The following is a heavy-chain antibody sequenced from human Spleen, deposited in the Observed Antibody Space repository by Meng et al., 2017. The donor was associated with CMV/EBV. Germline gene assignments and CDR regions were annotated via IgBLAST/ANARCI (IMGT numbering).Heavy chain of an antibody. J-gene: IGHJ5*02. Sequence: ASVKVSCKASGYTFTSYDINWVRQATGQGLEWMGWMNPNSGNSDYAQKFQGRVTITRNISINTAYMEVSSLRSEDTAVYYCARAIGRNYGYNWFDPWGQGTLVTVSS. CDR3: ARAIGRNYGYNWFDP. CDR2: MNPNSGNS. D-gene: IGHD1-7*01. CDR1: GYTFTSYD. V-gene: IGHV1-8*03.